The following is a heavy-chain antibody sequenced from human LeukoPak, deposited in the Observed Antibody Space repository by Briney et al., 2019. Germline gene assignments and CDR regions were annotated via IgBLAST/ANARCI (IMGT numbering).Heavy chain of an antibody. D-gene: IGHD3-9*01. CDR3: ARQYYDILTDPKYFDS. V-gene: IGHV5-51*01. CDR2: ILPGNSDT. Sequence: TPGESLKVSCKGSGYSFSNYRIGWVRQMPGKGLEWVGIILPGNSDTRYSPSFQGQVTMSADKSISTAYLQWSSLKAADTAMYYCARQYYDILTDPKYFDSWGQGTLVTVSS. CDR1: GYSFSNYR. J-gene: IGHJ4*02.